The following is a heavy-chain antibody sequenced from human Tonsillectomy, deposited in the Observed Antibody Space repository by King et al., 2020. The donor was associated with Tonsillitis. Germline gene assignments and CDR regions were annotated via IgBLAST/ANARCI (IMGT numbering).Heavy chain of an antibody. CDR3: ASMSGIAAAGEPPPHGMDV. CDR2: IIPIFGSA. Sequence: QLVQSGAEVKKPGSSVKVSCKASGGTFSSYAISWVRQAPGQGLEWMGGIIPIFGSANYAQKFQGRVSITADESTSTAYMELSSLRSEDTAVYYCASMSGIAAAGEPPPHGMDVWGQGTTVTVSS. V-gene: IGHV1-69*12. D-gene: IGHD6-13*01. CDR1: GGTFSSYA. J-gene: IGHJ6*02.